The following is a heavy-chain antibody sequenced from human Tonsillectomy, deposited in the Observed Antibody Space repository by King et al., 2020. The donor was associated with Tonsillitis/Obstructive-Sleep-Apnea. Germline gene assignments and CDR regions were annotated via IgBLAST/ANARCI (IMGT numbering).Heavy chain of an antibody. CDR1: GFTFSSDA. D-gene: IGHD2-2*01. J-gene: IGHJ4*02. CDR2: ISGIGGST. Sequence: VQLVESGGGLVQPGGSLRLSCAASGFTFSSDAMSWVRQAPGKGLELVSAISGIGGSTYYADSVKVRFTISRDNSKKTLYLQMNSLRAEDTAVYYCAKDKAVVVPAAILDYWGQGTLVTVSS. V-gene: IGHV3-23*04. CDR3: AKDKAVVVPAAILDY.